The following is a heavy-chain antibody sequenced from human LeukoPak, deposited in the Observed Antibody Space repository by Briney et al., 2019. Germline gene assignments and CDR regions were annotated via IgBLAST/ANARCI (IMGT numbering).Heavy chain of an antibody. CDR2: INHSGST. J-gene: IGHJ4*02. D-gene: IGHD5-18*01. CDR1: GGSFSGYY. CDR3: ARAGYSYGYRGGYYFDY. Sequence: PSETLSLTCAVYGGSFSGYYWSWIRQPPGKGLEGMGEINHSGSTNYNPSLKSRVTISVDTSKNQFSLKLSSVTAADTAVYYCARAGYSYGYRGGYYFDYWGQGTLVTVSS. V-gene: IGHV4-34*01.